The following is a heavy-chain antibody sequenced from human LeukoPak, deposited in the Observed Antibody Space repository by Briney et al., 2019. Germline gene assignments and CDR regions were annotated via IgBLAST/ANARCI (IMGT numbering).Heavy chain of an antibody. CDR2: IYYSGST. Sequence: SETLSLTCTVSGGSISSSSYYWGWIRQPPGKGLEWIGSIYYSGSTYYNPSLKSRVTISVDTSKNQFSLKLSSVTAADTAVYYCARSEGYCSSTSCSNFDYWGQGTLVTVSS. J-gene: IGHJ4*02. CDR3: ARSEGYCSSTSCSNFDY. D-gene: IGHD2-2*01. V-gene: IGHV4-39*01. CDR1: GGSISSSSYY.